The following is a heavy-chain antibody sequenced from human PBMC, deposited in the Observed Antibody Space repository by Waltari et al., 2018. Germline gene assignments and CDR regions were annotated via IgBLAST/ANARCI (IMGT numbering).Heavy chain of an antibody. V-gene: IGHV3-74*01. CDR3: TRRQYTGGIDGFDI. CDR2: INSGVTSK. CDR1: GLSLTSHG. D-gene: IGHD5-18*01. J-gene: IGHJ3*02. Sequence: VQLLESGGGLAQPGGSLRLACVASGLSLTSHGLHWVRQVPGQGLRWVSRINSGVTSKSYAYSVEGRFSIARDNAKSTVYLQMNKLRVEDTGVYYCTRRQYTGGIDGFDIWGQGTMVSVSS.